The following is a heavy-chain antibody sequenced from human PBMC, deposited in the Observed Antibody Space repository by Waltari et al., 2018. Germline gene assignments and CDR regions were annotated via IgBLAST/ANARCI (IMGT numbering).Heavy chain of an antibody. Sequence: EVQVVESGGGLVQPGGSLRLSCAGSGFPFSSSWMDWVRQAPGKGLEWVANIKQDGSEKNYVDSVKGRFTIFRDNTKNSLYLQMNSLRAEDTAVYYCSKSLDVWGPGTTVTVSS. CDR3: SKSLDV. CDR2: IKQDGSEK. CDR1: GFPFSSSW. J-gene: IGHJ6*02. V-gene: IGHV3-7*01.